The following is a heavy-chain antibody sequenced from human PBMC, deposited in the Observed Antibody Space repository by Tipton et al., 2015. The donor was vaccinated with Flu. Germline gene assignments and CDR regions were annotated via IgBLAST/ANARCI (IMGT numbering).Heavy chain of an antibody. J-gene: IGHJ3*02. D-gene: IGHD3-10*01. V-gene: IGHV4-34*01. CDR2: LNHSGST. CDR1: GGSFSGYY. Sequence: TLSLTCAVYGGSFSGYYWSWIRQPPGKGLEWIGELNHSGSTNYNPSLKSGVTISVDTSKNQFSLKLSSVTAADTAVYYCARCPLTSGSGARWSFAIWGQGKMVTVSS. CDR3: ARCPLTSGSGARWSFAI.